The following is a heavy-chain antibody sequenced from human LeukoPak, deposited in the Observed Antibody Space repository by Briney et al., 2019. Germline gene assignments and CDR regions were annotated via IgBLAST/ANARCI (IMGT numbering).Heavy chain of an antibody. V-gene: IGHV3-33*01. CDR2: IWYDGSNK. J-gene: IGHJ3*02. CDR1: GFTFSSYG. D-gene: IGHD2-15*01. Sequence: GGSLRLSCAASGFTFSSYGMHWVRQAPGKGLEWVAVIWYDGSNKYYADSVKGRFTISRDNSKNTVFLQMNSLRAEDTAVYYCASGKYAPVGATYSFDIWGQGTMVTVSS. CDR3: ASGKYAPVGATYSFDI.